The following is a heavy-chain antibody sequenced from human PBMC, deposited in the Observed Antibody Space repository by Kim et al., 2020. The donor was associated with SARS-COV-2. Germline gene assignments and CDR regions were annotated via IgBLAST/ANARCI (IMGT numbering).Heavy chain of an antibody. V-gene: IGHV1-3*01. CDR3: ARDGTTRNGGYYFDY. Sequence: QNFQGRRTITRDESASTAYMELSSLRSEDTAVYYCARDGTTRNGGYYFDYWGQGALVTVSS. J-gene: IGHJ4*02. D-gene: IGHD1-1*01.